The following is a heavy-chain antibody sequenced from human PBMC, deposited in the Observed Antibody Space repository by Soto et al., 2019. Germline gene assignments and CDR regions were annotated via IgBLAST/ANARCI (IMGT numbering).Heavy chain of an antibody. J-gene: IGHJ4*02. CDR1: GFTFINYP. V-gene: IGHV3-64*02. CDR2: ISGDGSST. D-gene: IGHD1-1*01. CDR3: AREGTPGTTDY. Sequence: EVQLVESGEALVQPGESLRLSCAASGFTFINYPMHWVRQAPGRGLESVSAISGDGSSTYYGDPVRGRFTISRDNSRNTLYLHMGSLRPDDKGIYYCAREGTPGTTDYWGQGTLVTVSS.